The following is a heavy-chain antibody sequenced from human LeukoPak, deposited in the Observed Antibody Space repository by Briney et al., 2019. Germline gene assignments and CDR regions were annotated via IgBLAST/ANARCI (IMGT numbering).Heavy chain of an antibody. Sequence: SETLSLTCTVSGGSISSSSYYWGWIRQPPGKGLEWIGSIYYSGSTYYNPSPKSRVTISVDASKNQFSLKLSSVTAADTAVYYCARHLTYYYDSSGYYFDYWGQGTLMTVSS. D-gene: IGHD3-22*01. CDR2: IYYSGST. CDR3: ARHLTYYYDSSGYYFDY. V-gene: IGHV4-39*01. J-gene: IGHJ4*02. CDR1: GGSISSSSYY.